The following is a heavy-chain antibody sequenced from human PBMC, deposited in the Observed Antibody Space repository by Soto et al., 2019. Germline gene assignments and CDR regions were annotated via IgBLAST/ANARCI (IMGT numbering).Heavy chain of an antibody. CDR1: GGSISSGGYS. D-gene: IGHD1-26*01. J-gene: IGHJ4*02. CDR3: AREGGIVGATTVDY. V-gene: IGHV4-30-2*05. CDR2: IYYSGST. Sequence: SETLSLTCAVSGGSISSGGYSWSWIRQPPGKGLEWIGSIYYSGSTYYNPSLKSRVTISVDTSKNQFSLKLSSVTAADTVVYYCAREGGIVGATTVDYWGQGTLVTVSS.